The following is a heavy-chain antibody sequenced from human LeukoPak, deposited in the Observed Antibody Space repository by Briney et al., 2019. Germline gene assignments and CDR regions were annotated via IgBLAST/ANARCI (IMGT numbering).Heavy chain of an antibody. CDR2: IKQDGSEK. V-gene: IGHV3-7*01. CDR1: GFTFSSYW. J-gene: IGHJ6*03. CDR3: ARDRAVYYMDV. Sequence: GGSLRLSCAASGFTFSSYWMSWVRQAPGKGLEWVANIKQDGSEKYYVDSVKGRLTISRDNAKNSLYLQMNSLRAEDTAVYYCARDRAVYYMDVWGKGTMVTISS.